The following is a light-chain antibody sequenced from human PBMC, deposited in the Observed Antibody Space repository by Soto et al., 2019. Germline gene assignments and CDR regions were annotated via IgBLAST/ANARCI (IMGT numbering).Light chain of an antibody. J-gene: IGLJ1*01. Sequence: QSALTQPASVSGSPGQSITISCTGTSSDVGSYNLVSRYQQHPGKAPKLMIYEGSKRPSGVSNRFFGSQSGNTASLTISGLQAEDEADYYCFSYAGGSTYVFGTGTKVTVL. CDR2: EGS. V-gene: IGLV2-23*01. CDR3: FSYAGGSTYV. CDR1: SSDVGSYNL.